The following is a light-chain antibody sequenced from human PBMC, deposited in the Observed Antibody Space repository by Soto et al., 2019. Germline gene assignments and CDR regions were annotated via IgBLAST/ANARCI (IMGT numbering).Light chain of an antibody. CDR1: NSNVGDNT. V-gene: IGLV1-44*01. CDR3: AAWDDSLKGQV. CDR2: SHN. J-gene: IGLJ2*01. Sequence: QSVLTQPPSASGTPGQKVTISCSGSNSNVGDNTVNWYQQLPGAAPKLLINSHNQRPSGVPDRCSGSKAGTSASLAISGLQSEDEADYYCAAWDDSLKGQVFGGVTKLTVL.